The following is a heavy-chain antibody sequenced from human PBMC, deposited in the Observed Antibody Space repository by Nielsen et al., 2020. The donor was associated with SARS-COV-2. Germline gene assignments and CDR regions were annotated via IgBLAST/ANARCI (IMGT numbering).Heavy chain of an antibody. J-gene: IGHJ6*02. V-gene: IGHV3-33*01. CDR2: IWYDGSNK. D-gene: IGHD2-15*01. Sequence: LSLTCAASGFTFSSYGMHWVRQAPGKGLEWVAVIWYDGSNKYYADSVKGRFTISRDNSKNTLYLQMNSLRAEDTAVYYCARDRFYCSGGSCYWLGYYYYYGMDVWGQGTTVTVSS. CDR1: GFTFSSYG. CDR3: ARDRFYCSGGSCYWLGYYYYYGMDV.